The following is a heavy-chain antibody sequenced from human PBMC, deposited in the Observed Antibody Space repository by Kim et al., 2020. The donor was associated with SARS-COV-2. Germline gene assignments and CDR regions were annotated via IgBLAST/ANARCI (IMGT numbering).Heavy chain of an antibody. D-gene: IGHD3-22*01. J-gene: IGHJ4*02. CDR3: ARDSGYFDY. V-gene: IGHV3-7*03. Sequence: EKCYVASVKGRFTIYRDNAKNSLYLQMTSLRAEDTAVYYCARDSGYFDYWGQGTLVTVSS. CDR2: EK.